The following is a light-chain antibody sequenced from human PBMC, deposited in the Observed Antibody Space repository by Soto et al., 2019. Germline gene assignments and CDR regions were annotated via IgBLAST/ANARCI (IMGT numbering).Light chain of an antibody. CDR3: QTYGSSPWT. J-gene: IGKJ1*01. CDR1: QRVSTF. CDR2: EAS. V-gene: IGKV3-11*01. Sequence: EIVLTQSPGTLSLSPGDRATLSCRASQRVSTFLAWYQQRPGQAPRLLISEASNRATGIPARFSGSGSGTDFTLTISSLEPEELAVYYCQTYGSSPWTCGQWTNVDI.